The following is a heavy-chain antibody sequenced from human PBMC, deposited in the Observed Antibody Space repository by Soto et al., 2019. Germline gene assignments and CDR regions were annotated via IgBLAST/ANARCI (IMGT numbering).Heavy chain of an antibody. V-gene: IGHV3-23*01. CDR1: GLSFSSYA. CDR3: ARDGGLDIVATPDHFDY. J-gene: IGHJ4*02. Sequence: PGGSLRLSCAASGLSFSSYAMSWVRQAPGKGLEWVSAISGSGGSTYYADSVKGRFTISRDNSKNTLYLQMNSLRAEDTAVYYCARDGGLDIVATPDHFDYWGQGTLVTVSS. CDR2: ISGSGGST. D-gene: IGHD5-12*01.